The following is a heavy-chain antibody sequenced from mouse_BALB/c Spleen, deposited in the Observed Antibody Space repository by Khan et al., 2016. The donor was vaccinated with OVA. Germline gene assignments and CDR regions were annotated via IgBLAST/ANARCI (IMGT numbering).Heavy chain of an antibody. CDR3: ASHLAGSFAY. CDR2: ISSAGDYT. CDR1: GFTFSSYG. V-gene: IGHV5-6*01. Sequence: EVELVESGGDLVKPGGSLKLSCAASGFTFSSYGMSWVRQTPDKRLEWVATISSAGDYTYYPDNVKGRFTISRDNAKNTLYLQMSSLKSEKTAMFNCASHLAGSFAYWGQGTLVTVSA. D-gene: IGHD1-1*01. J-gene: IGHJ3*01.